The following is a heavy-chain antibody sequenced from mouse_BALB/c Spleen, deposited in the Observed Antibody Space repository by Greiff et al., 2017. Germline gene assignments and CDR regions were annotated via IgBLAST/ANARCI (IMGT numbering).Heavy chain of an antibody. CDR2: ILPGSGST. V-gene: IGHV1-9*01. D-gene: IGHD1-1*01. Sequence: QVQLQQSGAELMKPGASVKISCKATGYTFSSYWIEWVKQRPGHGLEWIGEILPGSGSTNYNEKFKGKATFTADTSSNTAYMQLSSLTSEDSAVYYCARRDYYYYGSSYAMDYWGQGTSVTVSA. CDR3: ARRDYYYYGSSYAMDY. CDR1: GYTFSSYW. J-gene: IGHJ4*01.